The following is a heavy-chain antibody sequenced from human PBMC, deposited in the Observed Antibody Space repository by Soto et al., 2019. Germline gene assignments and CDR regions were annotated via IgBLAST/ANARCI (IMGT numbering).Heavy chain of an antibody. CDR1: GFTFSSYG. V-gene: IGHV3-30*18. J-gene: IGHJ4*02. CDR2: ISNDGRST. Sequence: QVHLVESGGGVAQPGRSLRLSCAASGFTFSSYGIHWVRQAPGKGLEWVAVISNDGRSTYYGDSVKGRFTVSRDDSKNTLYLQMNSLRAEDTAVYYCAKDRTYSDSWPSGPFDYWGQGSLVTVSS. CDR3: AKDRTYSDSWPSGPFDY. D-gene: IGHD6-13*01.